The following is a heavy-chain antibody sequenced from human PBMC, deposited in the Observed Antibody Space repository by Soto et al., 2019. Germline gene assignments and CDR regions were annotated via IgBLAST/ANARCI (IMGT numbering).Heavy chain of an antibody. CDR3: AASAMGRGGGWFEP. V-gene: IGHV3-23*01. CDR1: GITFSSSA. Sequence: EVQLLESGGGVVQPGGSLRLSCAASGITFSSSAMSWVRQAPGKGLEWVADISVSGGSTYYADSVKGRFTISRDNSKNTLYLQTNSRRSEDTAVYYCAASAMGRGGGWFEPWGPRHLVPVSP. J-gene: IGHJ5*02. CDR2: ISVSGGST. D-gene: IGHD3-10*01.